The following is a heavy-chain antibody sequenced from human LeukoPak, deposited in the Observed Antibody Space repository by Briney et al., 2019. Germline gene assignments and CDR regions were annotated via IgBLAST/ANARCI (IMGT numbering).Heavy chain of an antibody. V-gene: IGHV3-9*01. CDR3: ARINYEGDS. Sequence: GGSLRLSCAASGFTFDDYAMHWVRQAPGKGLEWVSGISWNSGSIGYADSVKGRFTISRDNAKNSLYLQMNSLRAEDTAVYYCARINYEGDSWGQGTLVTVSS. D-gene: IGHD3-16*01. CDR2: ISWNSGSI. J-gene: IGHJ4*02. CDR1: GFTFDDYA.